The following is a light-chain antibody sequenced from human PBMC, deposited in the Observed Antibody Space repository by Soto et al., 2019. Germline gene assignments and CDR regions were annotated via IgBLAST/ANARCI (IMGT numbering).Light chain of an antibody. CDR1: SGSIASNY. V-gene: IGLV6-57*04. CDR2: EDN. Sequence: NFMLTQPHSVSESPGKTVTISCTRSSGSIASNYVQWYQHRPGSAPTPVIYEDNERPSGVPDRFSGSIDSSSNSASLTISGLKNDDEADYSCQSYHSGNVVFGGGTKLTVL. CDR3: QSYHSGNVV. J-gene: IGLJ2*01.